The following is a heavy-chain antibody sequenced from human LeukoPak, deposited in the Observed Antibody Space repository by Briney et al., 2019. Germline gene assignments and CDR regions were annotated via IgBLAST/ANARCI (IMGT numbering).Heavy chain of an antibody. CDR3: ARRNVVVPSTMARAFDM. CDR1: GGSISSSSYY. Sequence: SETLSLTCTVSGGSISSSSYYWGWIRQPPAKGLEWIGNINYSGTTYYKPSLKSRVTMSVDMAKNQFSLKLSSVTAADTAVYYWARRNVVVPSTMARAFDMWGQGTMVTVSP. CDR2: INYSGTT. D-gene: IGHD2-2*01. J-gene: IGHJ3*02. V-gene: IGHV4-39*01.